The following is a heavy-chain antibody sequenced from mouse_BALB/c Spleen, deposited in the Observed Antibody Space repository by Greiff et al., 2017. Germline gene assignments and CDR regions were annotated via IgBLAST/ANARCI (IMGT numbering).Heavy chain of an antibody. D-gene: IGHD1-1*02. CDR3: ARGSGVYYFDY. J-gene: IGHJ2*01. Sequence: EVKLQESGPGLVKPSQSLSLTCSVTGYSITSGYYWNWIRQFPGNKLEWMGYISYDGSNNYNPSLKNRFSITRDTSKNQFFLKLNSVTTEDTATYYCARGSGVYYFDYWGQGTTLTVSS. V-gene: IGHV3-6*02. CDR2: ISYDGSN. CDR1: GYSITSGYY.